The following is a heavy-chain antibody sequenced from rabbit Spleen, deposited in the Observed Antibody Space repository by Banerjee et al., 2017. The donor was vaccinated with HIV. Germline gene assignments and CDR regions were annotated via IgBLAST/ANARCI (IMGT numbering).Heavy chain of an antibody. J-gene: IGHJ3*01. Sequence: QLTETGGGLVQPGGSLTLSCKASGIDFTNYYINWVRQAPGKGLEWNGIIYAARGTTDYASWVNGRFTISSDNAQSTVDLKMTSLSAADTATYFCARAIVPWLGLTRLDLWDAGPRVIVS. CDR3: ARAIVPWLGLTRLDL. D-gene: IGHD4-1*01. V-gene: IGHV1S7*01. CDR2: IYAARGTT. CDR1: GIDFTNYY.